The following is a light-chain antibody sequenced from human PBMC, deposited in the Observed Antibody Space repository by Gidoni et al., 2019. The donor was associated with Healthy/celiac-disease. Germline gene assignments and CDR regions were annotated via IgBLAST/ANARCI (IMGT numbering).Light chain of an antibody. J-gene: IGKJ1*01. CDR2: AAS. V-gene: IGKV1-39*01. CDR1: KSISSY. Sequence: IQMTQSPSSLSASVGDRVTITCRASKSISSYLNWYQQKPGKAPKLLIYAASSLQRGVPSRFSGSGSGTDFTLTISSLQPEDFATYYCQQSYRWTFGQGTKVEIK. CDR3: QQSYRWT.